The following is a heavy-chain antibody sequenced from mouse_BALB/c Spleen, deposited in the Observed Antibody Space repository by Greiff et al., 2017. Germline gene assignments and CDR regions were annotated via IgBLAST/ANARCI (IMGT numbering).Heavy chain of an antibody. V-gene: IGHV2-5-1*01. CDR1: GFSFTSYG. Sequence: QVQPQQSGPSLVQPSQSLSITCTVSGFSFTSYGVHWVRQSPGKGLEWLGVIWRGGSTDYNAAFMSRLSITKDNSKSQVFFKMNSLQADDTAIYYCAKIGRYGGMDYWGQGTSVTVSS. CDR2: IWRGGST. CDR3: AKIGRYGGMDY. D-gene: IGHD2-14*01. J-gene: IGHJ4*01.